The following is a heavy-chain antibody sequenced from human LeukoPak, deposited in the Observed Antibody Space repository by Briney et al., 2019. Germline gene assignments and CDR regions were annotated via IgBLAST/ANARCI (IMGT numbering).Heavy chain of an antibody. Sequence: SETLSLTCTVSGGSISSSSYYWGWIRQPPGKGLEWIGSIYYSGSTYYNPSLKSRVTISVDTSKNQFSLKLSSVTAADTAVYYCASRHGSWELLEDDYWGQGTLVTVSS. CDR3: ASRHGSWELLEDDY. J-gene: IGHJ4*02. CDR1: GGSISSSSYY. D-gene: IGHD1-26*01. V-gene: IGHV4-39*07. CDR2: IYYSGST.